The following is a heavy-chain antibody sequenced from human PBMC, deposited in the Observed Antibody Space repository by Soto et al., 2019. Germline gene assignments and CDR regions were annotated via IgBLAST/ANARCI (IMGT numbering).Heavy chain of an antibody. CDR2: INPRGGST. V-gene: IGHV1-46*03. Sequence: QVQLVQSGAEVKKPGASVKVSCKASGYTFTSYYMHWVRQAPGQGLEWMGIINPRGGSTSYAQKFKGRVTMTRDTSTSTVYMELSSLRSEDTAVYYCARVYPSDTRYGYVGNNWFDPWGQGTLVTVSS. J-gene: IGHJ5*02. CDR1: GYTFTSYY. D-gene: IGHD5-18*01. CDR3: ARVYPSDTRYGYVGNNWFDP.